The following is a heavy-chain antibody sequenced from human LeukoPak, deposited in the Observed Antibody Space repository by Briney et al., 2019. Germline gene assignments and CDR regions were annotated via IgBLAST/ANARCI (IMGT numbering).Heavy chain of an antibody. CDR2: ISYDGNDK. J-gene: IGHJ4*02. D-gene: IGHD5-18*01. CDR3: ARDRDTAMGL. CDR1: GSTLSNYA. V-gene: IGHV3-30-3*01. Sequence: GGSLRLSCAASGSTLSNYAISWVRQAPGKGLEWVAIISYDGNDKYYTDSVKGRFTISRDKSKNTLYLQMNSLRAEDTAVYYCARDRDTAMGLWGQGTLVTVSS.